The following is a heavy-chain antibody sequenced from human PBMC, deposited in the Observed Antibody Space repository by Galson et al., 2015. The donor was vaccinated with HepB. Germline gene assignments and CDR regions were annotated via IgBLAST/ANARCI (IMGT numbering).Heavy chain of an antibody. D-gene: IGHD7-27*01. CDR1: GFTFSSYA. CDR2: ISYDGSNK. J-gene: IGHJ5*02. Sequence: SLRLSCAASGFTFSSYAMHWVRQAPGKGLEWVAVISYDGSNKYYADSVKGRFTISRDNSKNTLYLQMNSLRAEDTAVYYCAREWGYWFDPWGQGTLVTVSS. CDR3: AREWGYWFDP. V-gene: IGHV3-30-3*01.